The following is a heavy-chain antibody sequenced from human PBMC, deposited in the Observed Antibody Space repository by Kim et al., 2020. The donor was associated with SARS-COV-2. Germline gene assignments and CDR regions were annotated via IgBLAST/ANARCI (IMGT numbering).Heavy chain of an antibody. Sequence: GGSLRLSCAASGFTFDDYGMSWVRQAPGKGLEWVSGINWNGGSTGYADSVKGRFTISRDNAKNSLYLQMNSLRAEDTALYHCARALPGIAAARNWFDPWGQGTLVTGSS. CDR3: ARALPGIAAARNWFDP. CDR1: GFTFDDYG. CDR2: INWNGGST. J-gene: IGHJ5*02. V-gene: IGHV3-20*01. D-gene: IGHD6-13*01.